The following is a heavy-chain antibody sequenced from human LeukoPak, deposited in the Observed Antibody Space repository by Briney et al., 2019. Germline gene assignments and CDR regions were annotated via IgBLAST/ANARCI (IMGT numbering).Heavy chain of an antibody. CDR3: AKRRVSGSYYFDY. J-gene: IGHJ4*02. CDR1: GFAFSSYA. V-gene: IGHV3-23*01. CDR2: ISGSGGST. D-gene: IGHD1-26*01. Sequence: GGSLRLSCAASGFAFSSYAMSWVRQAPGKGLEWVSAISGSGGSTYYADSVKGRFTISRDNSKNTLYLQMNSLRAEDTAVYYCAKRRVSGSYYFDYWGQGTLVTVSS.